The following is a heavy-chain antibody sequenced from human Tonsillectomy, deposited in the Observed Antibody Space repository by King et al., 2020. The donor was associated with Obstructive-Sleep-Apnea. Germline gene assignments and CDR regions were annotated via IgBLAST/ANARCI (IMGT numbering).Heavy chain of an antibody. CDR2: ISSSGSTT. D-gene: IGHD6-19*01. J-gene: IGHJ5*02. CDR1: GFIFSDYY. V-gene: IGHV3-11*01. Sequence: VQLVESGGDLVKPGGSLGLSCAASGFIFSDYYMTWIRQAPGKGLEWVAYISSSGSTTYYADSVKDSFTISRDNAKNSLYLQMNSLRADDQAVYYCAREAAVAENWFDPWGQGTLVTVSS. CDR3: AREAAVAENWFDP.